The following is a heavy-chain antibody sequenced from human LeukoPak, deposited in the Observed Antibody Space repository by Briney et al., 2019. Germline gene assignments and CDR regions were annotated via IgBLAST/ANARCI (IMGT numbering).Heavy chain of an antibody. CDR3: ARGRYSSSQTGGWFDP. CDR1: GGSISSYY. Sequence: PSETLSLTCTVSGGSISSYYWSWIRQPPGKGLEWIGYIHYSGSTNYNPSLKSRVTISVDTSKNQFSLKLSSVTAADTAVYYCARGRYSSSQTGGWFDPWGQGTLVTVSS. D-gene: IGHD6-13*01. J-gene: IGHJ5*02. V-gene: IGHV4-59*12. CDR2: IHYSGST.